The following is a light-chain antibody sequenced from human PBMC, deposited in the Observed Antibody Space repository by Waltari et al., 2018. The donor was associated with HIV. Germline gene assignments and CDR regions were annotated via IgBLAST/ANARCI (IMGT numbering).Light chain of an antibody. J-gene: IGLJ2*01. CDR3: QSYDSSLRGRV. CDR2: DKT. Sequence: SVLTPPPSVSGAPGQTITISCTGSSSNIGASYDVHWYQHLPGTAPKPLIYDKTNRSSAVPDRFYGSKSGTSASLAITGRQAEDEADYYCQSYDSSLRGRVLGGGTKLTVL. V-gene: IGLV1-40*01. CDR1: SSNIGASYD.